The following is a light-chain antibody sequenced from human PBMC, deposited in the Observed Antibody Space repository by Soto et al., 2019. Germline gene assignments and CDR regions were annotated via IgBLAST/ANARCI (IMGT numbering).Light chain of an antibody. V-gene: IGKV1-5*01. CDR1: ESIRTW. CDR2: DAS. Sequence: DIQMTQSPSTLSASIGDRVTITCRASESIRTWLAWYQHKPGKAPKFLIYDASTLESGVPSRFSGSGSGTDFTLTISSLQPDDFATYYCQQYNNYPRTFGQGTKGKSN. J-gene: IGKJ1*01. CDR3: QQYNNYPRT.